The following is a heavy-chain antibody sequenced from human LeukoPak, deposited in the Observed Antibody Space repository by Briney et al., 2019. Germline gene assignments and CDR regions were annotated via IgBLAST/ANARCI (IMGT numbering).Heavy chain of an antibody. CDR1: GYTFTSYY. V-gene: IGHV1-46*01. Sequence: ASVKVSCKASGYTFTSYYMHWVRQAPGQGLGWMGIINPSGGSTSYAQKFQGRVTMTRDTSTSTVYMELSSLRSEDTAVYYCARELAGYCSGGSCYPSYYYYGTDVWGQGTTVTVSS. D-gene: IGHD2-15*01. CDR2: INPSGGST. CDR3: ARELAGYCSGGSCYPSYYYYGTDV. J-gene: IGHJ6*02.